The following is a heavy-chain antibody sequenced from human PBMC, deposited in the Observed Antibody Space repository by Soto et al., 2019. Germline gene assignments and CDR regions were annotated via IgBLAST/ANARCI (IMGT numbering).Heavy chain of an antibody. V-gene: IGHV3-64D*06. D-gene: IGHD6-13*01. J-gene: IGHJ6*02. CDR3: VKEAAGTVGYYYYYYGMDV. Sequence: SCKTSGYTFNSYGISWVRQAPGKGLEYVSAISSNGGSTYYADSVKGRFTISRDNSKNTLYLQMSSLRAEDTAVYYCVKEAAGTVGYYYYYYGMDVWGQGTTVTVSS. CDR1: GYTFNSYG. CDR2: ISSNGGST.